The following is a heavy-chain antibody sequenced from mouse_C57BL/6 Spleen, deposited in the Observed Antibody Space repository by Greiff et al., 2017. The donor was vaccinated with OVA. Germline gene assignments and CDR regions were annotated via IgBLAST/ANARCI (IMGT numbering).Heavy chain of an antibody. D-gene: IGHD2-3*01. V-gene: IGHV1-50*01. Sequence: QVQLQQSGAELVKPGASVKLSCKASGYTFTSYSMQWVKQRPGQGLEWIGEIDPSDSYTNYNQKFKGKATLTVDTSSSTAYMQLSSLTSEDSAVYYCARRGDGYHFDYWGQGTTLTVSS. J-gene: IGHJ2*01. CDR3: ARRGDGYHFDY. CDR1: GYTFTSYS. CDR2: IDPSDSYT.